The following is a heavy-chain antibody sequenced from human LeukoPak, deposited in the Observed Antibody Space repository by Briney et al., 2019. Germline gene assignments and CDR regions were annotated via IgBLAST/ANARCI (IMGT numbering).Heavy chain of an antibody. J-gene: IGHJ4*02. D-gene: IGHD6-19*01. Sequence: ALVKVSCKASGYTFTSYGISWVRQAPGQGLEWMRWISAYNGNTNYAQKLQGRVTMTTDTSTSTAYMELRSLRSDDTAVYYCARDLLIAVAGTLDYWGQGTLVTVSS. V-gene: IGHV1-18*01. CDR1: GYTFTSYG. CDR3: ARDLLIAVAGTLDY. CDR2: ISAYNGNT.